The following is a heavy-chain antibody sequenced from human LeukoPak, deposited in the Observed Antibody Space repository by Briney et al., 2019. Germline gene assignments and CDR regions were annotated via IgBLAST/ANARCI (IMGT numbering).Heavy chain of an antibody. D-gene: IGHD4-17*01. CDR3: ARGPFDDYGGYGLYYYYGMDV. J-gene: IGHJ6*02. Sequence: SETLSLTCTVSGGSISSYYWSWIRQPPGKGLEWIGYIYYSGSTNYNPSLKSRVTISVDTSKNQFSLKLSSVTAADTAVYYCARGPFDDYGGYGLYYYYGMDVWGQGTTVTVSS. CDR2: IYYSGST. V-gene: IGHV4-59*01. CDR1: GGSISSYY.